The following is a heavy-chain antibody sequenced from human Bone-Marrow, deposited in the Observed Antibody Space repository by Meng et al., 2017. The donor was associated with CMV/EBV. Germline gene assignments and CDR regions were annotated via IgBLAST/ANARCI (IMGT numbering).Heavy chain of an antibody. CDR3: ARLSGNHDY. CDR2: IYYSGST. CDR1: GGSISSSSYY. Sequence: WGSLILSCTVSGGSISSSSYYWGWIRQPPGKGLEWIGSIYYSGSTYYNPSLKSRVTISVDTSKNHFSLKLSSVTAADTAVYYCARLSGNHDYWGQGTLVTVSS. V-gene: IGHV4-39*01. D-gene: IGHD1-14*01. J-gene: IGHJ4*02.